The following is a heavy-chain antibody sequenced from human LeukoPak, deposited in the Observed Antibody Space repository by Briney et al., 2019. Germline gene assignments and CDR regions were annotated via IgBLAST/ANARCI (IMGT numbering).Heavy chain of an antibody. CDR1: GFTFSNFA. V-gene: IGHV3-48*01. D-gene: IGHD3-9*01. CDR2: ISSGGTTI. J-gene: IGHJ4*02. CDR3: ARDLMPYADPEDFDH. Sequence: GGSLRLSCEASGFTFSNFAMNWVRQAPGKGLEWISFISSGGTTISYADSVRGRFTISRDNARNSLFLQMNSLRVEDTAGYYCARDLMPYADPEDFDHWGQGTLVTVSS.